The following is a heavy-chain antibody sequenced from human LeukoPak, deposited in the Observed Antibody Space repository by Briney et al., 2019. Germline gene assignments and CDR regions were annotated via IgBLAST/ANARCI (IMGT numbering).Heavy chain of an antibody. CDR2: IYYSGST. Sequence: SETLSLTCTVSGGSISSYYWSWIRQPPGKGLEWIGYIYYSGSTNYNPSLKSRVTISVDTSKNQFSLKLSSVTAADTAVYYCAKVRGARWGAAAYLPDFDYWGQGTLVTVSS. V-gene: IGHV4-59*01. CDR1: GGSISSYY. J-gene: IGHJ4*02. D-gene: IGHD6-13*01. CDR3: AKVRGARWGAAAYLPDFDY.